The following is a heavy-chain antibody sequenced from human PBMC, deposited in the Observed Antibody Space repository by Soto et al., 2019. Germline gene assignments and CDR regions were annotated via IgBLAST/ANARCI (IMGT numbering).Heavy chain of an antibody. Sequence: QVRLVQSGAEEKKPGSSVKVSCKFSGGTFKTESINWLRQAPGQGLEWMGNILPAFGTADYAPKFQGRVTFTADQATTTAFMELSSLTSQNTAFYFCARGHEYGGNSDAFDIWGQGTLVTVSS. J-gene: IGHJ3*02. D-gene: IGHD4-17*01. CDR3: ARGHEYGGNSDAFDI. V-gene: IGHV1-69*13. CDR2: ILPAFGTA. CDR1: GGTFKTES.